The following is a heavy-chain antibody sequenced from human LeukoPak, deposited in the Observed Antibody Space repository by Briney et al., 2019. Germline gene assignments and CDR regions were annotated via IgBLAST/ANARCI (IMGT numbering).Heavy chain of an antibody. J-gene: IGHJ3*01. Sequence: GSSVKVSCKASGGTFSSYAISWVRQAPGQGLEWMGGIIPIFGTANYAQKFQGRVTITADKSTSTAYMELSSLRSEDTAVYYCARDPYIGRYGAFDVWGQGTMVTVSS. CDR1: GGTFSSYA. CDR2: IIPIFGTA. CDR3: ARDPYIGRYGAFDV. D-gene: IGHD1-26*01. V-gene: IGHV1-69*06.